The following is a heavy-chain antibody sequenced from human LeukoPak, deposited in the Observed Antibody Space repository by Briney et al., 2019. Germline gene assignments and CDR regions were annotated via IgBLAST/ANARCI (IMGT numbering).Heavy chain of an antibody. V-gene: IGHV3-23*01. D-gene: IGHD6-13*01. CDR3: AKGGSSSWDYFDY. CDR1: GFSFSSYG. CDR2: FSGSGTST. Sequence: GGTLRLSCAASGFSFSSYGMSWVRQAPGKGLEWVSAFSGSGTSTYYADSVKGRFTISRDNSKNTLYLQMNSLRADDTAVYYCAKGGSSSWDYFDYWGQGTLVTVSS. J-gene: IGHJ4*02.